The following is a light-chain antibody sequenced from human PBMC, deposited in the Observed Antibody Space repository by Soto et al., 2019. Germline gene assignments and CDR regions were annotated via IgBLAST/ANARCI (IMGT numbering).Light chain of an antibody. Sequence: QSVLTQPPSVSGAPGQRVTISCTGSSSNIGAGYDVHWYQQLPGTAPKLLIYGNSNRPSGVPDRFSGSKSGTSASLAITGLQAEDAADDYCQSYDSSLSGVVFGGGTKLTVL. J-gene: IGLJ2*01. V-gene: IGLV1-40*01. CDR3: QSYDSSLSGVV. CDR1: SSNIGAGYD. CDR2: GNS.